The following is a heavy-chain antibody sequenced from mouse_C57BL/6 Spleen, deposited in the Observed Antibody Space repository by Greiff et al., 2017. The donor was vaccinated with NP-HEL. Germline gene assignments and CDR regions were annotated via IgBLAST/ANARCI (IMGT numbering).Heavy chain of an antibody. CDR2: IYPGDGDT. Sequence: QVQLQQSGAELVKPGASVKISCKASGYAFSSYWMNWVKQRPGKGLEWIGQIYPGDGDTNYNGKFKGKATLTADKSSSTAYMQLSSLTSEDSAVYFCARDYSNYFYAMDYWGQGTSVTVSS. D-gene: IGHD2-5*01. V-gene: IGHV1-80*01. CDR1: GYAFSSYW. J-gene: IGHJ4*01. CDR3: ARDYSNYFYAMDY.